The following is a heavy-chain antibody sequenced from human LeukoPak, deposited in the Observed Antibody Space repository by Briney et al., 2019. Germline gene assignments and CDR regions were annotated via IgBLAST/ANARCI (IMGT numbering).Heavy chain of an antibody. CDR3: AKASYDSSGYYYD. D-gene: IGHD3-22*01. CDR2: ISGSGGST. V-gene: IGHV3-23*01. Sequence: GGSLRLSCAASGFTFSNHAMNWVRQAPGKGLEWVSAISGSGGSTYYADSVKGRFTISRDNSKNTLYLQMNSLRAEDTAVYYCAKASYDSSGYYYDWGQGTLVTVSS. J-gene: IGHJ4*02. CDR1: GFTFSNHA.